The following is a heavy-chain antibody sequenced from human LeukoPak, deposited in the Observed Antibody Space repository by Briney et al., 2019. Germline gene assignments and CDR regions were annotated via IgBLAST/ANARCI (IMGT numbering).Heavy chain of an antibody. Sequence: GGSLRLSCAASGFTFSDYYMTWIRQAPGKGLEWVSYISSSGITIYYADSVKGRFTISRDNAKKSLYLEMNSLRAEDTAVYYCARAHYGDYIDYWGQGTLVTVSS. CDR1: GFTFSDYY. J-gene: IGHJ4*02. D-gene: IGHD4-17*01. V-gene: IGHV3-11*04. CDR3: ARAHYGDYIDY. CDR2: ISSSGITI.